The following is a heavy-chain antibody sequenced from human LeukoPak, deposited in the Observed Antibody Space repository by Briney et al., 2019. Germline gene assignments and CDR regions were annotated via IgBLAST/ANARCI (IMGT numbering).Heavy chain of an antibody. CDR2: INHSGST. CDR1: GGSFSGYY. CDR3: ARRMSGPDAFDI. D-gene: IGHD3-3*01. Sequence: SETLSLTCAVYGGSFSGYYWSWIRQPPGKGLEWIGEINHSGSTNYNPSLKSRVTISVDTSKNQFSLKLSSVTAADTAVYYCARRMSGPDAFDIWGQGTMVTVSS. J-gene: IGHJ3*02. V-gene: IGHV4-34*01.